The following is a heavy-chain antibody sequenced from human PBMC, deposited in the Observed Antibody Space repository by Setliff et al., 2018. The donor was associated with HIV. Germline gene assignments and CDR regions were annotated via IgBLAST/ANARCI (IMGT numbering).Heavy chain of an antibody. D-gene: IGHD3-3*01. Sequence: PSETLSLTCTVAGGSISSGGYYWSWIRQHPGKGLEWIGYIHYSGNTYNNPSLXXXISISVDMSKNKFSLKLSSLTAADTAVYYCARGGLGVVTSFDSWGPGTLVTVS. V-gene: IGHV4-31*01. J-gene: IGHJ4*02. CDR2: IHYSGNT. CDR3: ARGGLGVVTSFDS. CDR1: GGSISSGGYY.